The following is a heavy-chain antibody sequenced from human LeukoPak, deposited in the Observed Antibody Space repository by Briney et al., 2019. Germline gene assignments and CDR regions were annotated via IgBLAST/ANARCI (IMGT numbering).Heavy chain of an antibody. CDR3: ARGLRYFDY. D-gene: IGHD4-17*01. J-gene: IGHJ4*02. CDR2: INYSGST. V-gene: IGHV4-34*01. CDR1: GGSFSGYY. Sequence: PSETLSLTCAVYGGSFSGYYWSWIRQPPGKGLEWIGEINYSGSTNYNPSLKSRVTISVDTSKNQFSLKLSSVTAADTAVYYCARGLRYFDYWGQGTLVTVSS.